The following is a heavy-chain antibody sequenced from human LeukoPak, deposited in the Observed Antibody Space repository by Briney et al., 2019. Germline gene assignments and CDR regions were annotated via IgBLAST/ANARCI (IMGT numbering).Heavy chain of an antibody. CDR2: IYHSGST. V-gene: IGHV4-30-2*01. D-gene: IGHD2-15*01. J-gene: IGHJ4*02. CDR3: ARDRYCSGGSCSHGFDY. Sequence: SQTLSLTCAVSGGSISSGGYSWSWIRQPPGKGLEWIGYIYHSGSTYYNPSLKSRVTISVDRSKNQFSLRLSSVTAADTAVYFCARDRYCSGGSCSHGFDYWGQGTLVTVSS. CDR1: GGSISSGGYS.